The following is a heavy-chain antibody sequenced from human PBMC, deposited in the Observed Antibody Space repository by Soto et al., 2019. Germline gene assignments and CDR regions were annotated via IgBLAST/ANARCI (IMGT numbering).Heavy chain of an antibody. CDR1: GYNFNTYG. Sequence: QVQLMQSGAEVRRPGTSMRISCTTSGYNFNTYGIIWVHQAPGQGLEWMGWISGYNGYTKYAQNFEDRVTLSTDPSTSTAFLELRNLRSGDTALYFCARDRDYSHTDADIDYWGQGTLVTVSS. J-gene: IGHJ4*02. V-gene: IGHV1-18*01. D-gene: IGHD3-16*01. CDR2: ISGYNGYT. CDR3: ARDRDYSHTDADIDY.